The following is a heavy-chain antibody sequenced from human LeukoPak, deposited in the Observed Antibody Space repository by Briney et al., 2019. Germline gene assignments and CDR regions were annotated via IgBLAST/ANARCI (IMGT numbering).Heavy chain of an antibody. CDR1: GFTFSSYA. CDR2: ISGSGGST. J-gene: IGHJ3*02. CDR3: AKDLQWLVLADAFDI. Sequence: GGSLRLSCAPSGFTFSSYAMSWVRQAPGKGLEWVSAISGSGGSTYYADSVKGRFTISRDNSKNTLYLQMNSLRAEDTAVYYCAKDLQWLVLADAFDIWGQGTMVTVSS. D-gene: IGHD6-19*01. V-gene: IGHV3-23*01.